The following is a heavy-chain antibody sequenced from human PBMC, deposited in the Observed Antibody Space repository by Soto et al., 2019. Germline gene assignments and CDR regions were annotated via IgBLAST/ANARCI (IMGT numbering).Heavy chain of an antibody. V-gene: IGHV3-30-3*01. J-gene: IGHJ6*02. CDR2: ISYDGSNK. Sequence: GGSLRLSCAASGFTFSSYAMHWVRQAPGKGLEWVAVISYDGSNKYYADSVKGRFTISRDNSKNTLYLQMNSLRAEDTAVYFGARDSRPYNWSPFSYCYGMDVWGQGTTVTVSS. CDR1: GFTFSSYA. D-gene: IGHD1-20*01. CDR3: ARDSRPYNWSPFSYCYGMDV.